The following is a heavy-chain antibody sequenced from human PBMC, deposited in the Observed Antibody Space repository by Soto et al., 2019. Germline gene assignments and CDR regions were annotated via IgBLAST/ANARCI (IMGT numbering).Heavy chain of an antibody. V-gene: IGHV4-59*01. Sequence: EPLSLTCTVSGDSISSYYWSWIRQPPGKGLDWIGYIYYSGSTNYNPSLKSRVIISIDTSKNQFSLKLTSVTAADTAVYYCARGELYCSGGTCYSSRPFDYWGQGTLVTVSS. CDR3: ARGELYCSGGTCYSSRPFDY. CDR1: GDSISSYY. J-gene: IGHJ4*02. CDR2: IYYSGST. D-gene: IGHD2-15*01.